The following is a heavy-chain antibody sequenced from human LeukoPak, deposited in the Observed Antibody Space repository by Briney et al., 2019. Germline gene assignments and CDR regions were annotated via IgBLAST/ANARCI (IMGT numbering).Heavy chain of an antibody. D-gene: IGHD1-26*01. V-gene: IGHV3-21*01. CDR2: ISSSSSYI. CDR3: ARKSVGATSPSDY. CDR1: GFTFSSYS. J-gene: IGHJ4*02. Sequence: GGSLRLSCAASGFTFSSYSMNWVRQAPGKGLEWVSSISSSSSYIYYADSVKGRFTISRDNAKNSLYLQMNSLRAEDTAVYYCARKSVGATSPSDYWGQGTLVTVSS.